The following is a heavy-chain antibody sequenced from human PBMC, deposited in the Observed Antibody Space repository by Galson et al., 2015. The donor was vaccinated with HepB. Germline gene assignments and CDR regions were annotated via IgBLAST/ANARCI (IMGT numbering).Heavy chain of an antibody. CDR1: GFTFSSYA. CDR3: VKCVALRGARTYYFDY. CDR2: FSSNGGST. V-gene: IGHV3-64D*06. D-gene: IGHD3-10*01. J-gene: IGHJ4*02. Sequence: SLRLSCAASGFTFSSYAMHWVRQAPGKGLEYVSAFSSNGGSTYYADSVKGRLTISRDNSKNTLYLQMSSLRAEDTAVYYCVKCVALRGARTYYFDYWGQGTLVTVSS.